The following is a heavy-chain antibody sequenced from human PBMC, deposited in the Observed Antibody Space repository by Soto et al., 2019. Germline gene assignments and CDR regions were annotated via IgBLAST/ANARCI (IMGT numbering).Heavy chain of an antibody. D-gene: IGHD2-2*01. V-gene: IGHV4-39*01. CDR1: GDSITSSRYY. Sequence: QLVLQESGPGVVKPSETLSLTCSVSGDSITSSRYYWGWIRQTPQTGLEWIGSIYYSGSTFYNPSLKSRVTVSVDSSKNQFSLKLTSVSAADTSLYFCARHTASIVRQGDFDYWGQGTLVTVSS. J-gene: IGHJ4*02. CDR3: ARHTASIVRQGDFDY. CDR2: IYYSGST.